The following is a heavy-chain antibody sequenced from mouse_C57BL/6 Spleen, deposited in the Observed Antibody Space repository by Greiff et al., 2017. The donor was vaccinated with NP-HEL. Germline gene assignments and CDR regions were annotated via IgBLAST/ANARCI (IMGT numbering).Heavy chain of an antibody. CDR2: IDPSDSYT. CDR3: GRSGGNYGRYFDY. V-gene: IGHV1-50*01. CDR1: GYTFTSYW. Sequence: QVQLQQPGAELVKPGASVKLSCKASGYTFTSYWMQWVNQRPGQGLEWIGEIDPSDSYTNYNQKFKGKATLTVDTSASTAYMQLSSLTSEDSSVYYCGRSGGNYGRYFDYWGQGTTLTVSS. D-gene: IGHD2-1*01. J-gene: IGHJ2*01.